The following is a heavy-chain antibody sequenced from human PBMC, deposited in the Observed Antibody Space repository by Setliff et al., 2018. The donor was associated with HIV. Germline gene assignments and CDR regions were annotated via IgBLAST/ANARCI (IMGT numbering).Heavy chain of an antibody. J-gene: IGHJ6*02. CDR2: INHRGIT. D-gene: IGHD3-10*01. CDR3: ARTFGDLKHYNYYYTIDV. V-gene: IGHV4-34*01. CDR1: GVSFSGYY. Sequence: SETLSLTCAVYGVSFSGYYWSWIRQPPGKGLEWIGEINHRGITNYSPSLKSRVTISVDTSKNQFSLKLRSVTAADTAVYYCARTFGDLKHYNYYYTIDVWGQGTTVTVSS.